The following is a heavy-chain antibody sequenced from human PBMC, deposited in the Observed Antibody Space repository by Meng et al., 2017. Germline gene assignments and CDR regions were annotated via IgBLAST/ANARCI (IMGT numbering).Heavy chain of an antibody. V-gene: IGHV3-30*01. Sequence: GHLVGAGGGVVQPGRSLRLSCAASGFTFSSYVMHWVRQAPGKGLEWVAVISYDGSNKYYADSVKGRFTISRDNSKNTLYLQMNSLRAEDTAVYYCARAEYYYDSSDYWGQGTLVTVSS. D-gene: IGHD3-22*01. J-gene: IGHJ4*02. CDR1: GFTFSSYV. CDR2: ISYDGSNK. CDR3: ARAEYYYDSSDY.